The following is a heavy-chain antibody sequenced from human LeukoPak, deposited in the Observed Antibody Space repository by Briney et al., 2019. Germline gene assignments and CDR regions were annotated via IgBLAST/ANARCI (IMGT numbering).Heavy chain of an antibody. D-gene: IGHD1-1*01. CDR3: ASGFRGQLGYFDY. CDR2: IHYSGIT. Sequence: SETLSLTCTVSGDSLSSYYLSWIRQPPGKGLEWIGYIHYSGITNYNPSLKSRVTISVDTSKNQFSLRLSSVTAADTALYYCASGFRGQLGYFDYWGQGTLVTVSS. V-gene: IGHV4-59*01. J-gene: IGHJ4*02. CDR1: GDSLSSYY.